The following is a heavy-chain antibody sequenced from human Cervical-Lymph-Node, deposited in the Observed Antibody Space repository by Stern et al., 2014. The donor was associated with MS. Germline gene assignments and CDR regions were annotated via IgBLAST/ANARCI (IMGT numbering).Heavy chain of an antibody. V-gene: IGHV3-66*02. CDR3: ARDRMTTVTTYYFDS. CDR2: IYTSGKT. Sequence: VQLMQSGGGLVQPGGSLRLSCAASGFTVSNYYMSWVRQAPGKGLEWVSVIYTSGKTYYADSVKGRFAISRDKSKNTLYLQMNSLRAEDTAVYYCARDRMTTVTTYYFDSWGQGTRVTVSS. CDR1: GFTVSNYY. J-gene: IGHJ4*02. D-gene: IGHD4-17*01.